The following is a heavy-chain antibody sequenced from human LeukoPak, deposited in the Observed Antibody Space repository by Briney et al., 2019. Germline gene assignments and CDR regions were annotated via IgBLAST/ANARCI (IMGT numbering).Heavy chain of an antibody. CDR2: IYTSGST. Sequence: PSETLSLTCTVSGGSISSGGYYWSWIRQPAWKGLEWIGRIYTSGSTNYNPSLKSRVTISVDTSKNQFSLKLSSVTAADTAVYYCARGSANYYYDSSGYRVIFDYWGQGTLVTVSS. V-gene: IGHV4-61*02. CDR1: GGSISSGGYY. D-gene: IGHD3-22*01. CDR3: ARGSANYYYDSSGYRVIFDY. J-gene: IGHJ4*02.